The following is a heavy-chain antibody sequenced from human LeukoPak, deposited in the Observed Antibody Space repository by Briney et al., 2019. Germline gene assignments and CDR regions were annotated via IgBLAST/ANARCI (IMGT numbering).Heavy chain of an antibody. Sequence: GGPLRLSCAASGFTFYEYAMHWVRQAPGKGVEWVSLISRYGGHTYYADSVKGRFTISRDNSKNSLYLQMNSLRTADTALYYCLLVVRGYWGQGTLVTVSS. V-gene: IGHV3-43*01. D-gene: IGHD3-10*01. CDR1: GFTFYEYA. CDR2: ISRYGGHT. J-gene: IGHJ4*02. CDR3: LLVVRGY.